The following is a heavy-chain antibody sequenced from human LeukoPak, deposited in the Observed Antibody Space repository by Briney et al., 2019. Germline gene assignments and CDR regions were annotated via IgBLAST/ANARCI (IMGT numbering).Heavy chain of an antibody. CDR3: ARDTSGYSGYEFDY. CDR2: ISSSSSYI. D-gene: IGHD5-12*01. CDR1: GFTFSSYS. J-gene: IGHJ4*02. V-gene: IGHV3-21*01. Sequence: PGGSLRLSCAASGFTFSSYSMNWVRQAPGKGLEWVSSISSSSSYIYYADSVKGRFTISRDNAKNSLYLQMNGLRAEDTAVYYCARDTSGYSGYEFDYWGQGTLVTVSS.